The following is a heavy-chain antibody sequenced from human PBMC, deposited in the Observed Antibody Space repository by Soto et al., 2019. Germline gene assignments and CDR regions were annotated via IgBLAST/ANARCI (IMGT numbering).Heavy chain of an antibody. D-gene: IGHD2-21*01. CDR3: ARLAGVAISP. CDR2: IYPGGNT. V-gene: IGHV4-30-2*01. J-gene: IGHJ4*02. CDR1: GGSISIGHYP. Sequence: SETLSLTCAVSGGSISIGHYPWTWIRQPPGKGLEWIGYIYPGGNTYYSPYLKSRVTIALDTSKSLVSLRLNSVTAADTAVYYCARLAGVAISPWGQGTLITVSS.